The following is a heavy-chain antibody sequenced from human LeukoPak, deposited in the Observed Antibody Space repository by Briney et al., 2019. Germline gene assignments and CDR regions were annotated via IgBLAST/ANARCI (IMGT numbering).Heavy chain of an antibody. CDR1: GGSISNYY. CDR3: AREVAVAGSRDYFYYYMDV. V-gene: IGHV4-4*07. D-gene: IGHD6-19*01. CDR2: IYSSGST. Sequence: PSETLSLTCPVSGGSISNYYWSYIGQPAGKGLEWIGRIYSSGSTNYNPSLESRVTVSIDRSRKQFSLKLRSVTAADTAVYYCAREVAVAGSRDYFYYYMDVWGKGTTVTVS. J-gene: IGHJ6*03.